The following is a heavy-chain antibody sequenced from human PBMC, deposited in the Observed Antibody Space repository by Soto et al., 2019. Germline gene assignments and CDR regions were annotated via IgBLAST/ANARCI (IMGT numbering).Heavy chain of an antibody. Sequence: QVQLVQSGAEVKKPGSSVKVSCKASGGTFSSYTISWVRQAPGQGLEWMGRIIPILGIANYAQKFQGRVTITADKSTSTAYMELSSLRSEDTAVYYCASRLSIAAAGTGYFQHWGQGTLVTVSS. CDR1: GGTFSSYT. CDR2: IIPILGIA. CDR3: ASRLSIAAAGTGYFQH. V-gene: IGHV1-69*02. J-gene: IGHJ1*01. D-gene: IGHD6-13*01.